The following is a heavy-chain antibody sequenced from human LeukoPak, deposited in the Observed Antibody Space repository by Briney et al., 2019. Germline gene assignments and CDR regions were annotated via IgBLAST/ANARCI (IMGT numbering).Heavy chain of an antibody. J-gene: IGHJ4*02. CDR3: ATSARTYIGSSLDY. CDR2: ISSDASIT. CDR1: GFTFSTYW. Sequence: AGGSLRLSCAASGFTFSTYWMHWVRQDPGKGLVWVSRISSDASITSYANPVKGRFTIPRDNAKNTLYLQMNSLRAEDTALYYCATSARTYIGSSLDYWGQGTLVTVSS. D-gene: IGHD2-15*01. V-gene: IGHV3-74*01.